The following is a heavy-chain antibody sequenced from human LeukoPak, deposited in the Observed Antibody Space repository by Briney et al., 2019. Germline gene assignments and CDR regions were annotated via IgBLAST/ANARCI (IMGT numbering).Heavy chain of an antibody. D-gene: IGHD6-6*01. J-gene: IGHJ4*02. V-gene: IGHV3-74*03. Sequence: GASLRLSCAASGFTFRNHWMHWVRQTPGKGLVWVSRISSDGSSITYADSVKGRFTISRDNAKNTLYLQMNNLRAEDTAMYYCARDQRVTGRPDIDYWGQGTLVIVSS. CDR3: ARDQRVTGRPDIDY. CDR2: ISSDGSSI. CDR1: GFTFRNHW.